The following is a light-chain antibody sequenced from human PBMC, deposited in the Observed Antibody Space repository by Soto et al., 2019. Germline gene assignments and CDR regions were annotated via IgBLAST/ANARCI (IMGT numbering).Light chain of an antibody. V-gene: IGKV1-8*01. CDR3: QQYYSYPST. J-gene: IGKJ2*01. Sequence: AIRMTQSPSSLSASTGDRVTITCRASQGISSYLAWYQQKPWKAPKLLIYAASTLQSGVPSRFSGSGSGTDFTLTISCLQSDDFATYYCQQYYSYPSTFGQGTKLEIK. CDR2: AAS. CDR1: QGISSY.